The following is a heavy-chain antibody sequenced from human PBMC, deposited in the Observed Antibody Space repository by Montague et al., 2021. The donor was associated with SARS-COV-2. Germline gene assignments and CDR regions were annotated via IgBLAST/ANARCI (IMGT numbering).Heavy chain of an antibody. J-gene: IGHJ2*01. CDR2: IYYGGST. CDR3: ARHVDPCGGSCRNWYFDL. CDR1: GGSISNILFY. V-gene: IGHV4-39*01. Sequence: SETLSFTCTVSGGSISNILFYWGWIRQSPGKGLEWIGNIYYGGSTYYNPSLKSRVTISVDTSKNQFSLNLISVTAADTATYYCARHVDPCGGSCRNWYFDLWGRGTLVTVSS. D-gene: IGHD2-15*01.